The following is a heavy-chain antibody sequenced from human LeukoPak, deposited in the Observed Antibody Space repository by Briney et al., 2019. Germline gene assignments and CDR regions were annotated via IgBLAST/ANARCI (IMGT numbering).Heavy chain of an antibody. Sequence: GGSLRLSCAASGFYFANYAMSWVRQAPGKGLEWVSAISGSGGSTYYADSVKGRFTISRDNSKNTLYLQMNSLRAEDTAVYYCAKDKNSSSWYSGGYYFDYWGQGTLVTVSS. V-gene: IGHV3-23*01. CDR1: GFYFANYA. D-gene: IGHD6-13*01. CDR2: ISGSGGST. CDR3: AKDKNSSSWYSGGYYFDY. J-gene: IGHJ4*02.